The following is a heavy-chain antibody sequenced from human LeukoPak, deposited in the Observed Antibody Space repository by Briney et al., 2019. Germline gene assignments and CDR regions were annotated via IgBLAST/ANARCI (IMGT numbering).Heavy chain of an antibody. CDR1: GGSFSGYY. Sequence: SETLSLTCAVHGGSFSGYYWSWIRQPPGKGLEWIGEINHSGSTNYNPSLKSRVTISVDTSKNQFSLKLSSVTAADTAVYYCARGRRMVYAKESWFDPWGQGTLVTVSS. V-gene: IGHV4-34*01. CDR2: INHSGST. D-gene: IGHD2-8*01. CDR3: ARGRRMVYAKESWFDP. J-gene: IGHJ5*02.